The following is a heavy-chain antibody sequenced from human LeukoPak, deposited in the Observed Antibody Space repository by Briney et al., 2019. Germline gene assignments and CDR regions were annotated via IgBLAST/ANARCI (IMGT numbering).Heavy chain of an antibody. CDR2: INTDGSST. D-gene: IGHD3-3*01. J-gene: IGHJ4*02. CDR3: ARDSSGYDFWSGYPTIDY. V-gene: IGHV3-74*01. Sequence: PGGSLRLSCAASGFTFSSYWMHWVRQAPGKGLVWVSRINTDGSSTSYADSVKGRFTISRDNAKNTLYLQMNSLRAEDTAVYYCARDSSGYDFWSGYPTIDYWGQGTLVTVSS. CDR1: GFTFSSYW.